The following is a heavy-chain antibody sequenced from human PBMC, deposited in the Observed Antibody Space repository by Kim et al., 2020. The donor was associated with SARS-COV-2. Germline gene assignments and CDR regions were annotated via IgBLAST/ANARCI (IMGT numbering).Heavy chain of an antibody. CDR1: GFTFNTYG. CDR3: ARSVCGSYFGYDY. D-gene: IGHD1-26*01. Sequence: GGSLRLSCAASGFTFNTYGMHWVRQAPGKGLEWVAVISYDGSNKYYADSVKGQFTISRHNSKNTLYLQMNSLDIDYTAVYYCARSVCGSYFGYDYWGQGTLVTVSS. CDR2: ISYDGSNK. V-gene: IGHV3-30*03. J-gene: IGHJ4*02.